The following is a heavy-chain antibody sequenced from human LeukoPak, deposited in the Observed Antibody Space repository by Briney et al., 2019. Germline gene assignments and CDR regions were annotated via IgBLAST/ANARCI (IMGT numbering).Heavy chain of an antibody. D-gene: IGHD4-17*01. V-gene: IGHV3-9*01. CDR1: GFTFDDYA. CDR3: AKVSTVTTWGGFDY. J-gene: IGHJ4*02. Sequence: GRSLRLSCAASGFTFDDYAMHWVRHAPGKGLEWVSGISWNSGSIGYADSVKGRFTISRDNAKNSLYLQMNSLRAEDTALYYCAKVSTVTTWGGFDYWGQGTLVTVSS. CDR2: ISWNSGSI.